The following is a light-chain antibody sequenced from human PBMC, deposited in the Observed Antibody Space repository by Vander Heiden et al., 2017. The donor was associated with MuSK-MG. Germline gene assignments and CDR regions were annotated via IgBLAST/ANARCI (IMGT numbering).Light chain of an antibody. J-gene: IGLJ1*01. CDR3: SSFAGSNLYV. CDR1: SSDVGGYDY. Sequence: QSALTQPPSASGSPGQSVAISCTGTSSDVGGYDYVSWYQQHPGKAPKLIIYEVTKRPAGVPDRFSGAKSGNTASLTVSGLQAEEDADYYCSSFAGSNLYVFGTGTKVTVL. V-gene: IGLV2-8*01. CDR2: EVT.